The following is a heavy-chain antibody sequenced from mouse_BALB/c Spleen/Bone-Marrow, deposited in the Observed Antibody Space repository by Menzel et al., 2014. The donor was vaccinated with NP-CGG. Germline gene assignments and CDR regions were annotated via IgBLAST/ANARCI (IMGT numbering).Heavy chain of an antibody. J-gene: IGHJ1*01. Sequence: EVQLVESGGGLVQPGGSLRTPCANSGFTFTDYYMSWVRQPPGKALEWLGFIRNKANGYTTEYSASVKGRFTISRDNSRSILYLQMNTLRAEDSATYYCARDNYYGIYWYFDVWGAGTTVTVSS. CDR3: ARDNYYGIYWYFDV. CDR1: GFTFTDYY. D-gene: IGHD1-1*01. V-gene: IGHV7-3*02. CDR2: IRNKANGYTT.